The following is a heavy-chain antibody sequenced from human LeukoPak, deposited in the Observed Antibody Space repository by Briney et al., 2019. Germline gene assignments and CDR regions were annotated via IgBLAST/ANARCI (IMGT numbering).Heavy chain of an antibody. CDR1: GFTFSSYA. CDR3: AKTVGATLGLHY. V-gene: IGHV3-64*01. D-gene: IGHD1-26*01. J-gene: IGHJ4*02. Sequence: PGGSLRLSCAASGFTFSSYAMHWVRRAPGKGLEYVSAISSNGGSTYYANSVKGRFTISRDNSKNTLYLQMNSLRAEDTAVYYCAKTVGATLGLHYWGQGTLVTVSS. CDR2: ISSNGGST.